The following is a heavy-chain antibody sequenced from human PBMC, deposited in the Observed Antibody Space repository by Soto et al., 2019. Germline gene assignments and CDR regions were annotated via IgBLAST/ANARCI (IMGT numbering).Heavy chain of an antibody. CDR1: GYTFTSYG. D-gene: IGHD6-19*01. CDR2: ISAYNGNT. V-gene: IGHV1-18*01. CDR3: ARSEALDGSGWYTNYYGMDV. Sequence: GASVKVSCKASGYTFTSYGISWVRQAPGQGLEWMGWISAYNGNTNYAQKLQGRVTMTTDTSTSTAYMELRSLRSDDTAVYYCARSEALDGSGWYTNYYGMDVWGQGTTVTV. J-gene: IGHJ6*02.